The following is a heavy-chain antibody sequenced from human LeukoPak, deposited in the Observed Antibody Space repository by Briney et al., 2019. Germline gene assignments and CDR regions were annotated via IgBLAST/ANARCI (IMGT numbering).Heavy chain of an antibody. Sequence: PGRSLRLSCAASGFTFSSYAMHWVRQAPGKGLEWVAVMSYDGSNKYYADSVKGRFTISRDNSKNTLYLQMNSLRAEDTAVYYCARVGGGYDSSGPRFDYWGQGTLVTVSS. CDR1: GFTFSSYA. V-gene: IGHV3-30-3*01. D-gene: IGHD3-22*01. CDR2: MSYDGSNK. CDR3: ARVGGGYDSSGPRFDY. J-gene: IGHJ4*02.